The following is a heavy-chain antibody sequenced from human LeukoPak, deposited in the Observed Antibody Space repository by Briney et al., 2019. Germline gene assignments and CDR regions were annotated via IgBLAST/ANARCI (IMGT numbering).Heavy chain of an antibody. CDR1: GGSFSGYY. D-gene: IGHD3-10*01. J-gene: IGHJ5*02. CDR3: ARSSLLWFGELSWYNWFDP. CDR2: INHSGST. V-gene: IGHV4-34*01. Sequence: SETLSLTCAVYGGSFSGYYWSWIRQPPGKGLEWIWEINHSGSTNYNPSLKSRVTISVDTSKNQFSLKLSSVTAADTAVYYCARSSLLWFGELSWYNWFDPWGQGTLVTVSS.